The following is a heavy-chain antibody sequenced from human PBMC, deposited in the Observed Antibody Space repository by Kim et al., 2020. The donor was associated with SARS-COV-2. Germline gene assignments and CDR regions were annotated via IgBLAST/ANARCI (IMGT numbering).Heavy chain of an antibody. J-gene: IGHJ4*02. D-gene: IGHD3-22*01. CDR3: AKDSTAPMYYYDSSGYDFDY. Sequence: RFTISRDNSKNTLYLQMNSLRAEDTAVYYCAKDSTAPMYYYDSSGYDFDYWGQGTLVTVSS. V-gene: IGHV3-23*01.